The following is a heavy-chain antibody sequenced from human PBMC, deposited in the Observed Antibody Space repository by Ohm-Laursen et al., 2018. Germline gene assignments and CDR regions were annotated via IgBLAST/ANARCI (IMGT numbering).Heavy chain of an antibody. CDR3: LGWPASWTY. V-gene: IGHV1-18*01. Sequence: GSSVKVSCKASGYTFTSYGISWVRQAPGQGLEWMGWISAYNGNTNYAQKLQGRVTMTTDTSTNTAYMELRSLTSDDTAVYYCLGWPASWTYWGQGTLVTVSS. D-gene: IGHD6-19*01. J-gene: IGHJ4*02. CDR1: GYTFTSYG. CDR2: ISAYNGNT.